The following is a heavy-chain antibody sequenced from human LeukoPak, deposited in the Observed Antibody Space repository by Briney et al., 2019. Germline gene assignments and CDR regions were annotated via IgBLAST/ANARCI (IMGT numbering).Heavy chain of an antibody. CDR2: IYHSGST. CDR1: GGSISSSSYY. CDR3: ARARGYCSSTSCYAPDY. Sequence: PSETLSLTCTVSGGSISSSSYYWSWIRQPPGKGLEWIGYIYHSGSTYYNPSLKSRVTISVDRSKNQFSLKLSSVTAADTAVYYCARARGYCSSTSCYAPDYWGQGTLVTVSS. J-gene: IGHJ4*02. V-gene: IGHV4-30-2*01. D-gene: IGHD2-2*01.